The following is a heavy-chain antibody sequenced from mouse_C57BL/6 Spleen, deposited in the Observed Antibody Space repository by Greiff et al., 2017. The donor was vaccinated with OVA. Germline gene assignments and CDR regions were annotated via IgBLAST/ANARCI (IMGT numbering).Heavy chain of an antibody. CDR2: INPNNGGT. Sequence: EVQLQQSGPELVKPGASVKMSCKASGYTFTDYNMHWVKQSHGKSLEWIGYINPNNGGTSYNQKFKGKATLTVNKSSSTAYMELRSLTSEDSAVYYCARAGWLEAWFAYWGQGTLVTVSA. V-gene: IGHV1-22*01. CDR1: GYTFTDYN. D-gene: IGHD2-3*01. J-gene: IGHJ3*01. CDR3: ARAGWLEAWFAY.